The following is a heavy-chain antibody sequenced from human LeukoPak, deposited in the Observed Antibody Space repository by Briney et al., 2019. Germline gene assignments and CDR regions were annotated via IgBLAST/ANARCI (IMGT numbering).Heavy chain of an antibody. CDR2: IYYSGST. CDR3: ARGDVLGYCSGGSCYHFDY. J-gene: IGHJ4*02. V-gene: IGHV4-59*12. CDR1: GGSISSYY. Sequence: PSETLSLTCTVSGGSISSYYWSWIRQPPGKGLEWIGYIYYSGSTNYNPSLKSRVTISVDTSKNQFSLKLSSVTAADTAVYYCARGDVLGYCSGGSCYHFDYWGQGTLVTVSS. D-gene: IGHD2-15*01.